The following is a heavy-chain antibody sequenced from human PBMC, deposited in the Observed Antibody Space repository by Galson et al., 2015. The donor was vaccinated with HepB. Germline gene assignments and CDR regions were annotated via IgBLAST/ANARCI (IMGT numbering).Heavy chain of an antibody. V-gene: IGHV1-8*01. Sequence: SVKVSCKASGYTFTNYDINWVRQSTGHGLEWMGWMNPKSGNTDYSQKFQGRVIMTRNTSIATAYMVLSSLRSDDTAVYYCARRTGRFGEQLGLFDPWGQGTLVTVSS. CDR1: GYTFTNYD. CDR3: ARRTGRFGEQLGLFDP. D-gene: IGHD3-10*01. J-gene: IGHJ5*02. CDR2: MNPKSGNT.